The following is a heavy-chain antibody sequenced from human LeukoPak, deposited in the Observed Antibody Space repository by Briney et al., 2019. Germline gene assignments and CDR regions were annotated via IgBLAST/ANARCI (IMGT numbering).Heavy chain of an antibody. D-gene: IGHD6-13*01. CDR2: INHSGST. V-gene: IGHV4-34*01. CDR1: GGSFSGYY. J-gene: IGHJ4*02. Sequence: SETLSLTCAVYGGSFSGYYWSWIRQPPGKGLEWIGEINHSGSTNYNPSLKSRVTISVDTSKNQFSLKLSSVTAPDTAVYYCARGVYSSRRLRSYYFDYWGQGTLVTVSS. CDR3: ARGVYSSRRLRSYYFDY.